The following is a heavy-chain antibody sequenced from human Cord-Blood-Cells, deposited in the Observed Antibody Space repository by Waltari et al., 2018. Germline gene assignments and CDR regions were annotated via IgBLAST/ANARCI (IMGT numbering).Heavy chain of an antibody. V-gene: IGHV3-23*01. CDR2: ISGSGGST. CDR3: AKDYEGYSSSWPN. CDR1: GFTFSSYA. J-gene: IGHJ4*02. Sequence: EVQLLESGGGLVQPGGSLRLSCAASGFTFSSYALSWVRQAPGKGLEWVSAISGSGGSTYYADSVKGRFTISRDNSKNTLYLQMNSLRAEDTAVYYCAKDYEGYSSSWPNWGQGTLVTVSS. D-gene: IGHD6-13*01.